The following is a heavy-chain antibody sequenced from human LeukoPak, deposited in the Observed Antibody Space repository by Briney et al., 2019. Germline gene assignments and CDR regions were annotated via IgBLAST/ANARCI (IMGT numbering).Heavy chain of an antibody. CDR3: AELGITMIGGV. Sequence: GGSLRLSCAASGFTFSIYSMNWVRQAPGKGLEWVSYISSSSSTIYYADSVKGRFTISRDNAKNSLYLQMNSLRAEDTAVYYCAELGITMIGGVWGKGTTVTISS. V-gene: IGHV3-48*04. CDR2: ISSSSSTI. D-gene: IGHD3-10*02. J-gene: IGHJ6*04. CDR1: GFTFSIYS.